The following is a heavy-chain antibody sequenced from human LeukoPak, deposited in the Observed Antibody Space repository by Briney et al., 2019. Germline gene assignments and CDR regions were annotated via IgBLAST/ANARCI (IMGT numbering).Heavy chain of an antibody. CDR3: AKGYSSGWSPFDY. J-gene: IGHJ4*02. CDR1: GFTVSSNY. V-gene: IGHV3-23*01. D-gene: IGHD6-19*01. CDR2: ISGSGGTT. Sequence: GGSLRLSCAASGFTVSSNYMSWVRQAPGKGLEWVSAISGSGGTTYYADSVKGRFTISRDNSKNTLYLQMNSLRAEDTAIYYCAKGYSSGWSPFDYWGQGTLATVSS.